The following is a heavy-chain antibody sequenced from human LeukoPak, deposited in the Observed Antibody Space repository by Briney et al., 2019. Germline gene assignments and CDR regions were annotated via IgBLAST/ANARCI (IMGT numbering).Heavy chain of an antibody. J-gene: IGHJ3*02. V-gene: IGHV3-30*14. CDR3: ARAGSGYSPGAFDI. Sequence: PGGSLRLSCTASGFTFGDYAMSWVRQAPGKGLEWVAVISYDGSNKYYADSVKGRFTISRDNSKNTLYLQMNSLRAEDTAVYYCARAGSGYSPGAFDIWGQGTMVTVSS. D-gene: IGHD3-22*01. CDR2: ISYDGSNK. CDR1: GFTFGDYA.